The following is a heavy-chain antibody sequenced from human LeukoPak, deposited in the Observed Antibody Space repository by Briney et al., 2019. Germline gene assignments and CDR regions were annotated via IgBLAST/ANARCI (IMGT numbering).Heavy chain of an antibody. CDR1: GGSISSGGYY. D-gene: IGHD3-10*01. V-gene: IGHV4-30-2*01. J-gene: IGHJ3*02. Sequence: SETLSLTCTVSGGSISSGGYYWSWIRQPPGKGLEWIGYIYHSGSTYYNPSLKSRVTISVDRSKNQFSLKLSSVTAADTAVYYCAREWVRTTFDIWGQGTMVTVSS. CDR2: IYHSGST. CDR3: AREWVRTTFDI.